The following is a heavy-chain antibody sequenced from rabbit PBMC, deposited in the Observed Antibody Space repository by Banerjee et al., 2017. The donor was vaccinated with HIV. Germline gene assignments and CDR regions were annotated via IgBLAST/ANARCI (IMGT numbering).Heavy chain of an antibody. V-gene: IGHV1S45*01. J-gene: IGHJ4*01. CDR1: GFSFNSSYW. D-gene: IGHD4-1*01. CDR3: AREGYVSSFNL. Sequence: EESGGDLVKPEGSLTLTCTASGFSFNSSYWICWVRQAPGKGLEWIACIAAGSSDSTYYANWAKGRFTISKTSSTTVTLQMTSLTAADTATYFCAREGYVSSFNLWGQGTLVTVS. CDR2: IAAGSSDST.